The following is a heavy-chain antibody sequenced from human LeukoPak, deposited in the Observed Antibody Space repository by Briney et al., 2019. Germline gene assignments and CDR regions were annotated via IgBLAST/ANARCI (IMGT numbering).Heavy chain of an antibody. V-gene: IGHV4-59*01. D-gene: IGHD3-10*01. CDR2: IYYSGST. CDR3: AREVWFGELENAFDI. CDR1: GGSISSYY. Sequence: KPSETLSLTCTVSGGSISSYYWSWIRRPPGKGLEWIGYIYYSGSTNYNPSLKSRVTISVDTSKNQFSLKLSSVTAADTAVYYCAREVWFGELENAFDIWGQGTMVTVSS. J-gene: IGHJ3*02.